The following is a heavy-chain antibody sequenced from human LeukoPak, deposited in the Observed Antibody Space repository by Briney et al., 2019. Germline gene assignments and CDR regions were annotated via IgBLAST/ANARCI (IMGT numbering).Heavy chain of an antibody. CDR3: AREGYYSRGDAFDI. D-gene: IGHD3-22*01. CDR1: DGSINSDTYY. Sequence: SETLSLTCSVSDGSINSDTYYWGWIRQPPGKGLEWIASIYSGGNTFYNPSLKSRVTISIDTSKKQFSLKLSSVTAADTAVYYCAREGYYSRGDAFDIWGQGTMVTVSS. V-gene: IGHV4-39*07. J-gene: IGHJ3*02. CDR2: IYSGGNT.